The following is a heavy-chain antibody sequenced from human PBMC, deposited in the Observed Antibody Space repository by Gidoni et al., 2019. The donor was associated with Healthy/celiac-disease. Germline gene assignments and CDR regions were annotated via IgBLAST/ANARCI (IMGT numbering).Heavy chain of an antibody. CDR2: IWYDGSNK. D-gene: IGHD3-3*01. V-gene: IGHV3-33*01. J-gene: IGHJ6*02. Sequence: VAVIWYDGSNKYYADSVKGRFTISRDNSKNTLYLQMNSLRAEDTAVYYCARDDYDFWSGYFYSTRGMDVWGQGTTVTVSS. CDR3: ARDDYDFWSGYFYSTRGMDV.